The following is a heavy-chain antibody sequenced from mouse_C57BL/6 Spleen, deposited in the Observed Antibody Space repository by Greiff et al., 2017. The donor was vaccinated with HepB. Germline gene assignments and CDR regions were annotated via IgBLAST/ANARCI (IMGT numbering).Heavy chain of an antibody. CDR1: GYTFTDYY. CDR2: INPNNGGT. J-gene: IGHJ1*03. Sequence: EVQLQQSGPELVKPGASVKISCKASGYTFTDYYMNWVKQSHGKSLEWIGDINPNNGGTSYNQKFKGKATLTVDKSSSTAYMELRSLTSEDSAVYYCARDYYYGSYWYFDVWGTGTTVTVSS. CDR3: ARDYYYGSYWYFDV. V-gene: IGHV1-26*01. D-gene: IGHD1-1*01.